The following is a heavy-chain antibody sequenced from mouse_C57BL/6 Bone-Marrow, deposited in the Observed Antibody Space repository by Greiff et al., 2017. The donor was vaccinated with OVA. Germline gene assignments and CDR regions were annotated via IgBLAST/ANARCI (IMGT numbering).Heavy chain of an antibody. CDR1: GFTFSDYG. J-gene: IGHJ1*03. D-gene: IGHD1-1*01. CDR2: ISSGSSTI. Sequence: EVNLVESGGGLVKPGGSLKLSCAASGFTFSDYGMHWVRQAPEKGLEWVAYISSGSSTIYYADTVKGRFTISRDNAKNTLFLQMTSLRSEDTAMYYCARSRCLLRYWYFDVWGTGTTVTVSS. CDR3: ARSRCLLRYWYFDV. V-gene: IGHV5-17*01.